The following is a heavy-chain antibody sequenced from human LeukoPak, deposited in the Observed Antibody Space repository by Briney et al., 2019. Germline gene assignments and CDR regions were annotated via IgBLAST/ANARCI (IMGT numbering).Heavy chain of an antibody. CDR3: ARGDYGDKTYAFDI. CDR1: GGSISTYY. Sequence: PSETLSLTCTVSGGSISTYYWNWLRQPAGKGLEWIGRIYTSGSTNYNASLKSRVTLSLDTSKNQFSLKLTSVTAADTAVYYCARGDYGDKTYAFDIWGQGTMVTVSS. D-gene: IGHD4-17*01. V-gene: IGHV4-4*07. CDR2: IYTSGST. J-gene: IGHJ3*02.